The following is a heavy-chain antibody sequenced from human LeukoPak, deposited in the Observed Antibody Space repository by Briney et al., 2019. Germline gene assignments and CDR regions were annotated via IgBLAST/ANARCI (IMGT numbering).Heavy chain of an antibody. D-gene: IGHD2-2*01. V-gene: IGHV3-21*01. J-gene: IGHJ4*02. CDR3: ATSLGDYFDY. CDR2: ISSSSSYI. CDR1: GFTFSSYA. Sequence: GSLKLSCAASGFTFSSYAMHWVRQAPGKGLEWVSSISSSSSYIYYADSVKGRFTISRDNAKNSLYLQMNSLRAEDTAVYYCATSLGDYFDYWGQGTLVTVSS.